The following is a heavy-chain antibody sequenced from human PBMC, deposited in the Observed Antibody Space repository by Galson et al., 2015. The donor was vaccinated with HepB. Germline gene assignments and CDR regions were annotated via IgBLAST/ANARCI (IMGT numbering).Heavy chain of an antibody. V-gene: IGHV3-23*01. J-gene: IGHJ6*04. CDR2: ISHSGNST. CDR3: ARDPRFCSGSSSNSTDHFHNELYV. D-gene: IGHD2-15*01. Sequence: SLRLSCAASGFTFTHYAMTWVRRAPGKGLEWVSSISHSGNSTYYSDFVRGRFAISRDSSKNTLYLQMNSLRGEDAAVYHCARDPRFCSGSSSNSTDHFHNELYVWGKGTRVTVSS. CDR1: GFTFTHYA.